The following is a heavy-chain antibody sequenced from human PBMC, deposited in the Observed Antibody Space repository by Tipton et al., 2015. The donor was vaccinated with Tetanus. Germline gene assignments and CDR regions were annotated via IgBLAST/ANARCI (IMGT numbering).Heavy chain of an antibody. Sequence: SLRLSCAVSGGSISSSNWWSWVRQPPGKGLEWIGEIYHSGSTNYNPSPKSRVTISVDKSKNQFTLKLSSVTAADTAVYYCARENRVVVVVAATIWFDPWGQGTLVTVSS. J-gene: IGHJ5*02. CDR1: GGSISSSNW. V-gene: IGHV4-4*02. D-gene: IGHD2-15*01. CDR3: ARENRVVVVVAATIWFDP. CDR2: IYHSGST.